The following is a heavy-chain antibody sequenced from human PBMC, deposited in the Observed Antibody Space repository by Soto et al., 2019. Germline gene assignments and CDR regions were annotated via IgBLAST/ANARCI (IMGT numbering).Heavy chain of an antibody. D-gene: IGHD3-22*01. Sequence: GESLKISCKGSGYSFTSYWISWVRQMPGKGLEWMGRIDPSDSYTNYSPSFQGHVTISADKSISTAYLQWSSLKASDTAMYYCARAREYYYDSSGFDKRDYYYYGMDVWGQGTTVTVSS. CDR2: IDPSDSYT. J-gene: IGHJ6*02. CDR1: GYSFTSYW. CDR3: ARAREYYYDSSGFDKRDYYYYGMDV. V-gene: IGHV5-10-1*01.